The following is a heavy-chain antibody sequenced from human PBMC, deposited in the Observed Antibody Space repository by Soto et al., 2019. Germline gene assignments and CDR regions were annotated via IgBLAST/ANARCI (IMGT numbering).Heavy chain of an antibody. J-gene: IGHJ6*02. CDR1: GYTFSSYG. D-gene: IGHD4-17*01. CDR3: AIDRGVYGGGRYYYGMGV. Sequence: ASVKVSCKASGYTFSSYGITWVRQAPGQGPEWMGWINPYIDNTEYAQKFQGRVTMTTDTSTSTAYLELRGLRSDDTADYYLAIDRGVYGGGRYYYGMGVWGQGTTVTVSS. V-gene: IGHV1-18*01. CDR2: INPYIDNT.